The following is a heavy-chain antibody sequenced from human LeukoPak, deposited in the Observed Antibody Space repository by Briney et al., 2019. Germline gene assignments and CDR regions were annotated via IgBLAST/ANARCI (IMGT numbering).Heavy chain of an antibody. CDR1: GASISSYY. CDR3: ARESYYCDYAMDV. J-gene: IGHJ6*02. D-gene: IGHD1-26*01. Sequence: SETLSLTCTVSGASISSYYWSWIRQPPGKGLEWIGYIYSSGSTNYNPSLKSRVTISMDTSKNQFSLRVSSVTAADTAVYYCARESYYCDYAMDVWGQGTTVTVSS. V-gene: IGHV4-59*01. CDR2: IYSSGST.